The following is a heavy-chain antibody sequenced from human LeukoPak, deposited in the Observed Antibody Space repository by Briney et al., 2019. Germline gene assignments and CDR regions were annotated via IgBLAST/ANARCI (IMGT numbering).Heavy chain of an antibody. V-gene: IGHV4-59*01. CDR3: AGALTPGYCSGGTCSYFDY. CDR2: IYYSGST. Sequence: PSETVSLTCTVSGGSIGSYYWSWIRQPPGKGLEWIEYIYYSGSTNSNPSLKSRVTISVDTSKNQFSLKVSPVTAADTAVYYCAGALTPGYCSGGTCSYFDYWGQGTLVTVSS. D-gene: IGHD2-15*01. CDR1: GGSIGSYY. J-gene: IGHJ4*02.